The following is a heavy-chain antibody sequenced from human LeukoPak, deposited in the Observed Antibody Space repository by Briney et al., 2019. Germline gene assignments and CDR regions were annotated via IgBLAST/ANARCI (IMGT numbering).Heavy chain of an antibody. D-gene: IGHD3-3*01. CDR2: ISSGAGTK. V-gene: IGHV3-48*01. J-gene: IGHJ6*02. CDR1: GLTFSSDG. Sequence: GGSLRLSCAVSGLTFSSDGMSWVRRSPGKGLEWVSYISSGAGTKYYVDSVKGRFTISRDNSKNTLYLQMNSLRAEDTAVYYCAKDPGGYYDFWSGYSYYYYGMDVWGQRTTVTVSS. CDR3: AKDPGGYYDFWSGYSYYYYGMDV.